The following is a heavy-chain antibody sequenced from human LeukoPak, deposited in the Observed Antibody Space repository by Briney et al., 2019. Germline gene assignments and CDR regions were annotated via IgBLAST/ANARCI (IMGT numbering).Heavy chain of an antibody. D-gene: IGHD2-21*02. V-gene: IGHV4-34*01. CDR2: INHSGST. CDR1: GGSFSGYY. J-gene: IGHJ4*02. Sequence: SETLSLTCAVYGGSFSGYYWSWIRQPPGKGLEWIGEINHSGSTNYNPSLKSRVTISVDTTKNQCSLKLSSVTAADTAVYYCASTANMSGYFDHWGQGTLVTVSS. CDR3: ASTANMSGYFDH.